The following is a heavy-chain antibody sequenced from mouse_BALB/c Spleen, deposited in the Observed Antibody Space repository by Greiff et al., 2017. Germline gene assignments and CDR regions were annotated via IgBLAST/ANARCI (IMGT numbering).Heavy chain of an antibody. J-gene: IGHJ4*01. CDR1: GFTFSNYW. Sequence: EVQLVESGGGLVQPGGSMKLSCVASGFTFSNYWMNWVRQSPEKGLEWVAYISNGGGSTYYPDTVKGRFTISRDNAKNTLYLQMSSLKSEDTAMYYCARHEARGAMDYWGQGTSVTVSS. V-gene: IGHV5-12*01. D-gene: IGHD3-1*01. CDR2: ISNGGGST. CDR3: ARHEARGAMDY.